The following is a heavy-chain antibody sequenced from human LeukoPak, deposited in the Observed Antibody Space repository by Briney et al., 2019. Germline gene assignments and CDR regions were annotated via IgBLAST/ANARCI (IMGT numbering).Heavy chain of an antibody. J-gene: IGHJ4*02. V-gene: IGHV3-48*01. CDR2: ISSSSSTI. CDR1: GFTFSSYS. Sequence: GGSLRLSCAASGFTFSSYSMNWVRQAPGKGLEWVSYISSSSSTIYYADSVKGRFTISRDNAKNSLYLQMNSLRAEDTAVYYCARDQIRGSIDYWGQGTLVTVSS. CDR3: ARDQIRGSIDY.